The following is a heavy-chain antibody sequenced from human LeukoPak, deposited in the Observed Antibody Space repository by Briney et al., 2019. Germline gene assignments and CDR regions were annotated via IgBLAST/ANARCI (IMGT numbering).Heavy chain of an antibody. J-gene: IGHJ4*02. V-gene: IGHV3-11*01. CDR2: ISSSGSTK. CDR3: ARVKGVYAIDY. D-gene: IGHD2-8*01. Sequence: GGSLRLSCAASGFTFSDYYMSWIRKAPGKGLEWISYISSSGSTKYNAESVKGRFTISRDNAKNSLYLQMSSLRAEDTAVYYCARVKGVYAIDYWGQGTLVTVSS. CDR1: GFTFSDYY.